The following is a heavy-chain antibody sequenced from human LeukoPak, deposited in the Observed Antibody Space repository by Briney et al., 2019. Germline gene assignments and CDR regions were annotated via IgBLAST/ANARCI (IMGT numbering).Heavy chain of an antibody. CDR3: AKDMLGTVSDYFDD. V-gene: IGHV3-23*01. D-gene: IGHD1-7*01. Sequence: SGGSLRLSCAASGFTFTNYPMHWVRQAPGKGLEWVSHISGSGGNTYHADSVKGRFTISRDNSKNTLYLQMNSLRAEDTAIYYCAKDMLGTVSDYFDDWGQGTLVTVSS. CDR1: GFTFTNYP. J-gene: IGHJ4*02. CDR2: ISGSGGNT.